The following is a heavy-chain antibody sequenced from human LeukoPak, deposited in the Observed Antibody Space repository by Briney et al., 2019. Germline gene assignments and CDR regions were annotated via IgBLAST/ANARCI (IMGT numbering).Heavy chain of an antibody. J-gene: IGHJ4*02. CDR1: GYTLTELS. D-gene: IGHD6-19*01. V-gene: IGHV1-24*01. CDR2: FDPEDGET. Sequence: GASVKVSCKVSGYTLTELSMHWVRQAPGKGLEWMGGFDPEDGETIYAQKFQGRVTMTRDTSTSTVYMELSSLRSEDTAVYYCARDKALLKGLVHYHFDYWGQGTLVTVPS. CDR3: ARDKALLKGLVHYHFDY.